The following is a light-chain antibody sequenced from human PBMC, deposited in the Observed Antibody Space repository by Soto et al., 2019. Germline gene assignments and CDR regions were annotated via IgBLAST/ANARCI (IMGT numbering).Light chain of an antibody. V-gene: IGKV1-5*01. CDR1: QSISSH. CDR3: QQYNSYSWT. CDR2: HAS. J-gene: IGKJ1*01. Sequence: DIQMTQAPSSRSASLGASLTMTCRASQSISSHLNWYQQKPGTAPNLLIYHASNLRGGVPSRFSGGGSGTEFTLTISSLQPDDIATYSCQQYNSYSWTFGQGTKVDIK.